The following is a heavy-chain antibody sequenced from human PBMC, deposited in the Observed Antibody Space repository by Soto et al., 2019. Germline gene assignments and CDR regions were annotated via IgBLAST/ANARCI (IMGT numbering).Heavy chain of an antibody. D-gene: IGHD3-3*01. CDR1: GYTFTSYG. J-gene: IGHJ5*02. CDR2: ISAYNGNT. Sequence: ASVKVSCKASGYTFTSYGVSWVRQAPGQGLEWMGWISAYNGNTNYAQKLQGRVTMTTDTSTSTAYMELRSLRSDDTAVYYCARESIFGDNNWFDPWGQGTLVTVPS. CDR3: ARESIFGDNNWFDP. V-gene: IGHV1-18*01.